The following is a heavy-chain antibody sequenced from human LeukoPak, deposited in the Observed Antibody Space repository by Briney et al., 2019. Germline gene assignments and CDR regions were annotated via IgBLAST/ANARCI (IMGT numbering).Heavy chain of an antibody. D-gene: IGHD6-13*01. V-gene: IGHV4-34*01. CDR2: INHSGST. CDR3: ACSIAAAGAPVDY. CDR1: GGSFSGYY. Sequence: PSETLSLTCAVYGGSFSGYYWSWIRQPPGKGLEWIEEINHSGSTNYNPSLKSRVTISVDTSKNQFSLKLSSVTAADTAVYYCACSIAAAGAPVDYWGQGTLVTVSS. J-gene: IGHJ4*02.